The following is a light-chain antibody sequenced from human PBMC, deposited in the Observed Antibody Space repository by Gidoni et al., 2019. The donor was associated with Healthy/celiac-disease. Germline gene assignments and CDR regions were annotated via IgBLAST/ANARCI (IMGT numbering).Light chain of an antibody. Sequence: DNVMTQSPPSLPVTPGEPASISCRSSQSLLHSNGYNYLDWYLQKPGQSPQLLIYLGSNRASGVPDRFSGSGSGTDFTLKISRVEAEDVGVYYCMQALQTPPYTFGQGTKLEIK. CDR1: QSLLHSNGYNY. J-gene: IGKJ2*01. V-gene: IGKV2-28*01. CDR2: LGS. CDR3: MQALQTPPYT.